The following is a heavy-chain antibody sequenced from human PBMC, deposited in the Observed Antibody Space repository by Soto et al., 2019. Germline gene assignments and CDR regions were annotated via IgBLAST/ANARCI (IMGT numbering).Heavy chain of an antibody. J-gene: IGHJ4*02. V-gene: IGHV1-18*01. CDR1: GYTFTSYG. D-gene: IGHD4-17*01. CDR3: ARARYGDFAGYFDY. Sequence: EASVKVSCKASGYTFTSYGISWVRQAPGQGLEWMGWISAYNGNTNYAQKLQGRVTMTTDTSTSTAYMELRSLRSDDTAVYYCARARYGDFAGYFDYWGQGTLVTVSS. CDR2: ISAYNGNT.